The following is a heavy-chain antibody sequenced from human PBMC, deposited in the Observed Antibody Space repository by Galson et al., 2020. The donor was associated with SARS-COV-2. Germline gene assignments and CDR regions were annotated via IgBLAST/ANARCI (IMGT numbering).Heavy chain of an antibody. CDR1: GFTFSSYG. Sequence: GGSLRLSCAASGFTFSSYGMHWVRQAPGKGLEWVAVIWYDGSNKYYADSVKGRFTISRDNSKNTLYLQMNSLRAEDTAVYHCARGAYGDYVTNYYYYGMDVWGQGTTVTVSS. CDR3: ARGAYGDYVTNYYYYGMDV. V-gene: IGHV3-33*01. J-gene: IGHJ6*02. CDR2: IWYDGSNK. D-gene: IGHD4-17*01.